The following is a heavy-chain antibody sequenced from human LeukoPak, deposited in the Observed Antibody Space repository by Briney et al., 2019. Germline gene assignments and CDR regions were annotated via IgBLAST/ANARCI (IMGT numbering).Heavy chain of an antibody. V-gene: IGHV4-59*12. Sequence: PSETLSLTCTVSGGSISSYYWSWIRQPPGKGLEWIGYIYYSGSTNYNPSLKSRVTISVDTSKNQFSLKLSSVTAADTAVYYCAVPDVGAANFDYWGQGTLVTVSS. CDR2: IYYSGST. CDR1: GGSISSYY. CDR3: AVPDVGAANFDY. J-gene: IGHJ4*02. D-gene: IGHD1-26*01.